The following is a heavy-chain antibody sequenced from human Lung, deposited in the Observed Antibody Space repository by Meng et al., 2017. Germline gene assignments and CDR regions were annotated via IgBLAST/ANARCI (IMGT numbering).Heavy chain of an antibody. CDR3: SRDENISAAGKLFVDY. V-gene: IGHV1-2*02. J-gene: IGHJ4*02. D-gene: IGHD6-13*01. Sequence: PVQPGAEVKRPGPPVKDACKPSAYNGSDFRVYWMHRAPRDGLKWMGWINPMSGDTHYEQTVQGRVTMIGDTSISSDYMVLSGLRSVDTAIYSCSRDENISAAGKLFVDYWGQGTLVTVSS. CDR2: INPMSGDT. CDR1: AYNGSDFR.